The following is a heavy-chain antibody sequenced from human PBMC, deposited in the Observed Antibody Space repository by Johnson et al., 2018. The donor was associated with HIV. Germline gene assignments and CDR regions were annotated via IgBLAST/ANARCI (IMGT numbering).Heavy chain of an antibody. J-gene: IGHJ3*01. V-gene: IGHV3-30*04. CDR1: GFTFSSYA. CDR3: EGYCSGGACYSGVSAFDV. Sequence: QVQLVESGGGVVQPGRSLRLSCAASGFTFSSYAMHWVRQAPGKGLEWVAVISYDGSNKYYADSVKGRFTISRDNSKNTLYLQMNSLRAEDTAIYYCEGYCSGGACYSGVSAFDVWG. D-gene: IGHD2-15*01. CDR2: ISYDGSNK.